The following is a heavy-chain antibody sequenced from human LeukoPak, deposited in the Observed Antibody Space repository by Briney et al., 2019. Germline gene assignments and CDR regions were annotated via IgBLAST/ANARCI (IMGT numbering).Heavy chain of an antibody. CDR1: GYSISSGYF. CDR3: ARYYYDSSGYYWGNFDY. V-gene: IGHV4-38-2*01. CDR2: IYHSGST. J-gene: IGHJ4*02. Sequence: PSETLSLTCAVSGYSISSGYFWAWIRQPPGKGLEWIGNIYHSGSTYYNPSLKSRVTISVDTSKNQFPLKLSSVTAADTAVYYCARYYYDSSGYYWGNFDYWGQGTLVTVSS. D-gene: IGHD3-22*01.